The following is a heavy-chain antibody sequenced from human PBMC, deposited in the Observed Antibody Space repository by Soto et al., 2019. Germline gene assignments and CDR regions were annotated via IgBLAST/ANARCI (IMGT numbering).Heavy chain of an antibody. CDR3: ARDGPDIVVVPAAIPTLYYGMDV. V-gene: IGHV3-33*01. J-gene: IGHJ6*02. Sequence: GGSLRLSCAASGFTFSSYGMHWVRQAPGKGLEWVAVIWYDGSNKYYADSVKGRFTISRDNSKNTLYLQMNSLRAEDTAVYYCARDGPDIVVVPAAIPTLYYGMDVWGQGTTVTVSS. D-gene: IGHD2-2*01. CDR1: GFTFSSYG. CDR2: IWYDGSNK.